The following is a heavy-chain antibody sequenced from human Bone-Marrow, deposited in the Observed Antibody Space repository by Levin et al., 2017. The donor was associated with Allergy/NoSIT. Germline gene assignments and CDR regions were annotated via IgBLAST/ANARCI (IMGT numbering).Heavy chain of an antibody. CDR1: GYTFTGYY. D-gene: IGHD3-10*01. J-gene: IGHJ4*02. Sequence: ASVKVSCKASGYTFTGYYIHWVRQAPGQGLEWMGRINPNSGGTNYAQKFQGRVTMTRDTSISTAYMELSRLRSADTAVYYCAREVSVYYDSGTYYNVPDRPYFDYWGQGTLVTVSS. V-gene: IGHV1-2*06. CDR2: INPNSGGT. CDR3: AREVSVYYDSGTYYNVPDRPYFDY.